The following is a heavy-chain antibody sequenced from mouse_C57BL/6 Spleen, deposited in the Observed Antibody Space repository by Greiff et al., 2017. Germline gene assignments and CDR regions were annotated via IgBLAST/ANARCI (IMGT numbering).Heavy chain of an antibody. D-gene: IGHD1-1*01. CDR1: GYTFTSYW. CDR2: IHPNSGST. CDR3: ARGTTVVPFDY. Sequence: QVQLKQPGAELVKPGASVKLSCKASGYTFTSYWMHWVKQRPGQGLEWIGMIHPNSGSTNYNEKFKSKATLTVDKSSSTAYMQLSSLTSEDSAVYYCARGTTVVPFDYWGQGTTLTVSS. J-gene: IGHJ2*01. V-gene: IGHV1-64*01.